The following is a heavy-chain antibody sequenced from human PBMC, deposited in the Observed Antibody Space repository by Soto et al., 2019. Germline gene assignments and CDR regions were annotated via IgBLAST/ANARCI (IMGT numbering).Heavy chain of an antibody. CDR2: ISGSGGST. CDR3: AKDWAYYGSGGYYFDY. J-gene: IGHJ4*02. D-gene: IGHD3-10*01. CDR1: GFTFSSYA. V-gene: IGHV3-23*01. Sequence: EVQLLESGGGLVQPGGSLRLSCAASGFTFSSYARSWVRQAPGKGLEWVSAISGSGGSTYYADSVKGRFTISRDNSKNTLYLQMNSLRAEDTAVYYCAKDWAYYGSGGYYFDYWGQGTLVTVSS.